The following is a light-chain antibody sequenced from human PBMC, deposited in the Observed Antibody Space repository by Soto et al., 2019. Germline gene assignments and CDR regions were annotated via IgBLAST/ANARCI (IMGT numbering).Light chain of an antibody. CDR1: SSNIGAGYD. Sequence: SVLTQPPSVSGAPGQRVTISCTGSSSNIGAGYDVHWYQQLPGTAPKLLIYGNSNRPSGVPDRFSGSKSGTSASLAITGLQAEDEADYYCQSYDSSLSGVFGSGTTVTVL. J-gene: IGLJ1*01. CDR2: GNS. V-gene: IGLV1-40*01. CDR3: QSYDSSLSGV.